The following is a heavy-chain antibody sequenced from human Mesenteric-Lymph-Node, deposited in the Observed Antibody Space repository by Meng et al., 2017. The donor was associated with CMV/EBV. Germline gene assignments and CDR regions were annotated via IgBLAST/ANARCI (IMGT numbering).Heavy chain of an antibody. D-gene: IGHD4-17*01. CDR2: INHSGST. V-gene: IGHV4-34*01. CDR1: GGSFSGYY. CDR3: ARGRGDSYYYGMDV. J-gene: IGHJ6*02. Sequence: SETLSLTCAVYGGSFSGYYWSWIRQPPGKGLEWIGEINHSGSTNYNPSLKSRVTISVDTSKNQFSLKLNSVTAADTAVYYCARGRGDSYYYGMDVWGQGTTVTVSS.